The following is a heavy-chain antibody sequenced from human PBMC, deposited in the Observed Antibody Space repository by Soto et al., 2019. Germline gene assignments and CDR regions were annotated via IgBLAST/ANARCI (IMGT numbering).Heavy chain of an antibody. CDR1: VFTFSSYW. Sequence: PGGSLRLSCASSVFTFSSYWMHCVRQSPGKWLVWVSRINDDGSRTTYADSVKGRFTISRDNAKNTLYLQMNSLTAEDTAVYYCAREHEYHFDPWGQGTLVSVSS. CDR2: INDDGSRT. V-gene: IGHV3-74*03. CDR3: AREHEYHFDP. J-gene: IGHJ5*02.